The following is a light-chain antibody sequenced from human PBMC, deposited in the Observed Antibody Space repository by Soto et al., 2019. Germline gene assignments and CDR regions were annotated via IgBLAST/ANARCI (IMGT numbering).Light chain of an antibody. J-gene: IGKJ1*01. Sequence: DIVLTQFPGTLSLSPGERSTLSCSASQSVSSSYLAWYQQKPGQAPRLLIYGASARATGIPDRFSGSGSGTDFTLTITRLEPEDFAIYYCQQYSRSPPTFGRGTKVDIK. CDR1: QSVSSSY. V-gene: IGKV3-20*01. CDR2: GAS. CDR3: QQYSRSPPT.